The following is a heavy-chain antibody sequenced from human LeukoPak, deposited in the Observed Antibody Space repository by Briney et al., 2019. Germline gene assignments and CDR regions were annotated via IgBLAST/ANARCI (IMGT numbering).Heavy chain of an antibody. CDR2: ISSSGSTI. CDR3: AIAVRGSYYRRGMDV. D-gene: IGHD1-26*01. V-gene: IGHV3-11*01. Sequence: GGSLRLSCAASGFTFSDYYMSWIREAPGKGLEWVSYISSSGSTIYYADSVKGRSTISRDNAKNSLYLQMNSLRDEDTAVYYCAIAVRGSYYRRGMDVWGQGTTVTVSS. J-gene: IGHJ6*02. CDR1: GFTFSDYY.